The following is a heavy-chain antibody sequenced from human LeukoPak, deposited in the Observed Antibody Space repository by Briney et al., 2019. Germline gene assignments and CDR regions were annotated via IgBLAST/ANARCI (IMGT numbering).Heavy chain of an antibody. V-gene: IGHV1-2*02. CDR2: INPNSGGT. J-gene: IGHJ6*03. D-gene: IGHD3-22*01. CDR1: GYTFTGYY. CDR3: ARDLISSSYYDSSGYPPSYYYYMDV. Sequence: ASVKVSCKASGYTFTGYYMHWVRQAPGQGLEWMGWINPNSGGTNYAQKFQGRVTMTRDTSISTAYMELSRLRSDDTAVYYCARDLISSSYYDSSGYPPSYYYYMDVWGKGTTVTISS.